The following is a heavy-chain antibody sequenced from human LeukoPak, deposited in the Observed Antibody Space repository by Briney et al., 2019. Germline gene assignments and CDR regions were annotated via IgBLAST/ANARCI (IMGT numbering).Heavy chain of an antibody. D-gene: IGHD3-22*01. J-gene: IGHJ4*02. CDR3: ARDPSYDSSGSPFDY. V-gene: IGHV1-69*04. CDR2: IIPILGIA. CDR1: GGTFSSYA. Sequence: ASVKVSYKASGGTFSSYAISWVRQAPGQGLEWMGRIIPILGIANYAQKFQGRVTITADKSTSTAYMELSSLRSEDTAVYYCARDPSYDSSGSPFDYWGQGTLVTVSS.